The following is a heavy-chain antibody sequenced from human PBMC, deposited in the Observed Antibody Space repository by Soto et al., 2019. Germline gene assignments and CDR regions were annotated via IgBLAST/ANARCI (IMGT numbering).Heavy chain of an antibody. J-gene: IGHJ6*02. D-gene: IGHD4-17*01. CDR2: IIPIFGTA. Sequence: GASVKVSCKASGGTFSSYAISWVRQAPGQGLEWMGGIIPIFGTANYAQKFQGRVTITADESTSTAYMELSSLRSEDTAVYYCARVVDYGGNSNYYYGMDVWGQGTTVTVSS. CDR1: GGTFSSYA. CDR3: ARVVDYGGNSNYYYGMDV. V-gene: IGHV1-69*13.